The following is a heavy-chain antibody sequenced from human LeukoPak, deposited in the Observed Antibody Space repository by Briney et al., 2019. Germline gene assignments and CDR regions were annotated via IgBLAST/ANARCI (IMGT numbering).Heavy chain of an antibody. J-gene: IGHJ5*02. CDR3: ARGVIVVVSLNWFDP. CDR2: INHSGST. V-gene: IGHV4-34*01. Sequence: SETLSLTCAVYGGSFSGYYWSWIRQPPGKGLEWIGEINHSGSTNYNPSLKSRVTISVDTSKNQFSLKLSSVTAADTAVYYCARGVIVVVSLNWFDPWGQETLVTVSS. CDR1: GGSFSGYY. D-gene: IGHD3-22*01.